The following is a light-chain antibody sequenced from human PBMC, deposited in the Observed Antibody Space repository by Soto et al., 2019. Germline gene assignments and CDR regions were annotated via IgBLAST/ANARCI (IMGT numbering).Light chain of an antibody. Sequence: QSALTQPRSVSGSPGQSVTISCTGTSSDVAIYNYISWYQQHPGEAPKLMIHDVSERPSGVPDRFSGSKSGNTASLTISGLQAEDEADYYCCSYAGSYTFARNVFGTATKLTVL. J-gene: IGLJ1*01. V-gene: IGLV2-11*01. CDR3: CSYAGSYTFARNV. CDR2: DVS. CDR1: SSDVAIYNY.